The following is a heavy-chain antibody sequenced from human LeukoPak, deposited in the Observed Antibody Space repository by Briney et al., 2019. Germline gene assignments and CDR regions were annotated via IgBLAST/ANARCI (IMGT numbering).Heavy chain of an antibody. Sequence: SVKVSCKASGFTFTSSAMQWVRQAGGQRLEGIGWILVGSGNTNYAQKFQERVTITRDMSTSTAYMELSSLRSEDTAVYYCAASKGRGYSYGQDYWGQGTLVTVSS. CDR1: GFTFTSSA. CDR3: AASKGRGYSYGQDY. V-gene: IGHV1-58*02. CDR2: ILVGSGNT. J-gene: IGHJ4*02. D-gene: IGHD5-18*01.